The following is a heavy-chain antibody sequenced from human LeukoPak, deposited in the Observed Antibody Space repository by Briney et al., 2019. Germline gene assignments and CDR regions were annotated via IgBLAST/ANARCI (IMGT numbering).Heavy chain of an antibody. CDR1: GGSISSYY. V-gene: IGHV4-59*12. CDR3: ARGKVPAGSYYYQYTDV. D-gene: IGHD2-2*01. CDR2: IYYSGST. Sequence: SETLSLTCTVSGGSISSYYWSWIRQPPGKGLEWIGYIYYSGSTYYNPSLKSRVTISVDRSKNQFSLKLSSVTAADTAVYYCARGKVPAGSYYYQYTDVWGKGTTVTVSS. J-gene: IGHJ6*03.